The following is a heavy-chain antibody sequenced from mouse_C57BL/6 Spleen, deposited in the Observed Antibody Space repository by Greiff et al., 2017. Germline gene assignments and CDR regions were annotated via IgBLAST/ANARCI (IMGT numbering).Heavy chain of an antibody. CDR1: GYTFTSYW. D-gene: IGHD1-1*01. CDR2: IDPSDSYT. Sequence: QVQLQQPGAELVMPGASVKLSCKASGYTFTSYWMHWVKQRPGQGLEWIGEIDPSDSYTNYNQKFKGKSTLTVDKSSSTAYMQLSSLTSEDSAVYYWARAPCITTVVGYFDVWGTGTTVTVSS. CDR3: ARAPCITTVVGYFDV. V-gene: IGHV1-69*01. J-gene: IGHJ1*03.